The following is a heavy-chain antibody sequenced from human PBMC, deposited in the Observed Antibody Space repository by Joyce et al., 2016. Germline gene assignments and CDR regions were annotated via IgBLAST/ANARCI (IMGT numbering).Heavy chain of an antibody. CDR2: INSGTGYT. V-gene: IGHV1-3*04. J-gene: IGHJ6*02. Sequence: QVQLVQSGAEVKTPGASVKISCKASGYMFTTYALHGVRPAPGQRLEWMGGINSGTGYTKFSQDFQDRVTITRDTSATTVDMELSSLGSEDTAEYYSARDLRNHQYYYHAMDVWGQGTTVTVSS. CDR1: GYMFTTYA. D-gene: IGHD2/OR15-2a*01. CDR3: ARDLRNHQYYYHAMDV.